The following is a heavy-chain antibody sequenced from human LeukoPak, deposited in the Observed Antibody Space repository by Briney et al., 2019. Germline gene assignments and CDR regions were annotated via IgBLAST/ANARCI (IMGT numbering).Heavy chain of an antibody. Sequence: PGGSLRLSCAASGFTFSSYMMTWVRQAPGKGLEWVSAISGSGGSTYYADSVKGRFTISRDNSKNTLYLQMNSLRAEDTAVYYCAKGRSMIVRVWYMDVWGKGTTVTVSS. D-gene: IGHD3-22*01. J-gene: IGHJ6*03. CDR3: AKGRSMIVRVWYMDV. CDR2: ISGSGGST. V-gene: IGHV3-23*01. CDR1: GFTFSSYM.